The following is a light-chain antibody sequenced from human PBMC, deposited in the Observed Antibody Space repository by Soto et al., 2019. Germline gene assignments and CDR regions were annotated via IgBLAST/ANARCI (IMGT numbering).Light chain of an antibody. CDR2: GAS. CDR3: QQYNSYSWT. CDR1: QSIRYY. Sequence: DIQLTQSPPTLSASVGDRVTITCRASQSIRYYLAWYQQMPGKAPKLLIYGASSLQSGVPSRFSGSGSGTEFTLTISSLQPDDFATYYCQQYNSYSWTFGQGTKV. V-gene: IGKV1-5*01. J-gene: IGKJ1*01.